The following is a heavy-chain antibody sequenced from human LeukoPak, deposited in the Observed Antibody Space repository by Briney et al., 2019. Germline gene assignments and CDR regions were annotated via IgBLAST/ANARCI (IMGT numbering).Heavy chain of an antibody. J-gene: IGHJ4*02. Sequence: GGSLRLSCAAAGFMFSNYIMYWVRQAPGKRLEWVSVISASGGTTDYADSVKGRFTISRDNSKNTLYLQMNNLRAEDTAVYYCAKGGRGTYYSDSWGQGTLVTVSS. D-gene: IGHD3-10*01. CDR1: GFMFSNYI. V-gene: IGHV3-23*01. CDR3: AKGGRGTYYSDS. CDR2: ISASGGTT.